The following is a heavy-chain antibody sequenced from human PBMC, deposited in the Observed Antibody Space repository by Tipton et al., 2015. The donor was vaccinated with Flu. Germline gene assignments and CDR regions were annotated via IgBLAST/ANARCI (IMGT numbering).Heavy chain of an antibody. J-gene: IGHJ6*02. D-gene: IGHD2-15*01. CDR1: GFTFNTYS. CDR2: ISSSNNYI. CDR3: ARDRVVVDHYYGMDV. V-gene: IGHV3-21*01. Sequence: SLRLSCAASGFTFNTYSMNWVRQAPGKGLEWVSSISSSNNYIYYADSVKGRFTISRDNAKNSLYLQMNSLRVEDTAVYYCARDRVVVDHYYGMDVWGQGTTVTVSS.